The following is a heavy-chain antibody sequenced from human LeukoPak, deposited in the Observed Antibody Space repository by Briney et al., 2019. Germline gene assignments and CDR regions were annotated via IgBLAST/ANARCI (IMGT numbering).Heavy chain of an antibody. V-gene: IGHV3-21*01. Sequence: GGSLRLSCAASGFTFSSYSMNWVRQAPGKGLEWVSSISSSSSYIYYADSVKGRFTISRDNAKNSLYLQMNSLRAEDTAVYYCARDRSSELRFDYWGQGTLVTVSS. J-gene: IGHJ4*02. CDR3: ARDRSSELRFDY. CDR2: ISSSSSYI. D-gene: IGHD1-26*01. CDR1: GFTFSSYS.